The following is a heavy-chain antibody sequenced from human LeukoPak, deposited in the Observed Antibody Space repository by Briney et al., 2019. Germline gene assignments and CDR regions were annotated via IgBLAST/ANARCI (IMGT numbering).Heavy chain of an antibody. CDR3: ARGGYYDSSGLDY. CDR2: IIPIFGTA. J-gene: IGHJ4*02. D-gene: IGHD3-22*01. V-gene: IGHV1-69*05. Sequence: SVKVSCRASGGTFSSYAISWVRQAPGQGLEWMGRIIPIFGTANYAQKFQGRVTITTDESTSTAYMELSSLRSEDTAVYYCARGGYYDSSGLDYWGQGTLVTVSS. CDR1: GGTFSSYA.